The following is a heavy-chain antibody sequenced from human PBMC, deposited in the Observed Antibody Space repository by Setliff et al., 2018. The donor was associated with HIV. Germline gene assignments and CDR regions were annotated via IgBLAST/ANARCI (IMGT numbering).Heavy chain of an antibody. CDR3: ARGLSSGWYGYWYFDL. CDR1: GGSISSGSYY. D-gene: IGHD6-19*01. CDR2: IYTSGST. V-gene: IGHV4-61*09. J-gene: IGHJ2*01. Sequence: SETLSLTCTVSGGSISSGSYYWRWIRQPAGKGLEWIGHIYTSGSTNYNPSLKSRVTISVDTSKNQFSLKLSSVTAADTAVYYCARGLSSGWYGYWYFDLWGRGTLVTVSS.